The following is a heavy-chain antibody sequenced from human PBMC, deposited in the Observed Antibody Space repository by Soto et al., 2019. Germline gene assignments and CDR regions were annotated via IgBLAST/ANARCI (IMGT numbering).Heavy chain of an antibody. Sequence: SXTLSLTCTVSGGSISSYYWSWIRQPPGKGLEWIGYIYYSGSTNYNPSLKSRVTISVDTSKNQFSLKLSSVTAADTAVYYCARDRGATYDYWGQGTLVTVSS. V-gene: IGHV4-59*01. CDR3: ARDRGATYDY. CDR1: GGSISSYY. CDR2: IYYSGST. D-gene: IGHD1-26*01. J-gene: IGHJ4*02.